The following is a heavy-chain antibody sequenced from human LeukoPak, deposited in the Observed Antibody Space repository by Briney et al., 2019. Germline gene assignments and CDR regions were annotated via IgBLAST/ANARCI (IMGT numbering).Heavy chain of an antibody. CDR2: VSSSGGGM. V-gene: IGHV3-48*03. D-gene: IGHD3-10*01. J-gene: IGHJ3*02. CDR1: GFTLSSYE. Sequence: GGSLRLSCAASGFTLSSYEMNWVRQAPGKGLEWVSYVSSSGGGMLYADSVKGRFTISRDNAKNSLFLQMSSLRAEDTAVYYCARDLYGSGGDAFDMWGQGTMVTVSS. CDR3: ARDLYGSGGDAFDM.